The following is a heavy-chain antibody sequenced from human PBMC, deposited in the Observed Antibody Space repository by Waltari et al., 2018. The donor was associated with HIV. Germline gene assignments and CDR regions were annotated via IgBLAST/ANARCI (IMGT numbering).Heavy chain of an antibody. D-gene: IGHD1-26*01. CDR2: MRSRVHNYAT. J-gene: IGHJ4*02. Sequence: EVQLVESGGGLVQPGGSLKLSCVASGLTLGGSTWHWVRQPPGRGLSWFGRMRSRVHNYATEYGASMRGRFIISRDDSKNTAYLQMNSLKTDDTAVYYCTTSGTFPEKKEYVDYWGQGTLVTVSS. V-gene: IGHV3-73*01. CDR1: GLTLGGST. CDR3: TTSGTFPEKKEYVDY.